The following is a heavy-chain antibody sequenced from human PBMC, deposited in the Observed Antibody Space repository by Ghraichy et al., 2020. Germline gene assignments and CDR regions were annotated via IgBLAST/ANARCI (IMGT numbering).Heavy chain of an antibody. Sequence: SQTLSLTCTVSGASISTSSYYWGWIRQPPGKGLEWIGSIYYTGSTYYNPSLKSRVTISVDTSKNQFSLKLSSVTAADTAVYYCARVSWYYYDTSGFPRGYCQYWGQGTLVTVSS. CDR1: GASISTSSYY. J-gene: IGHJ1*01. CDR2: IYYTGST. D-gene: IGHD3-22*01. V-gene: IGHV4-39*01. CDR3: ARVSWYYYDTSGFPRGYCQY.